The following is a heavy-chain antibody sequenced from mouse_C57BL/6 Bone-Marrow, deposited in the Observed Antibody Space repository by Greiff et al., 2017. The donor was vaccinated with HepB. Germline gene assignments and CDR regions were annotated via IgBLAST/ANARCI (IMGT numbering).Heavy chain of an antibody. CDR1: GYSITSGYY. V-gene: IGHV3-6*01. J-gene: IGHJ2*01. CDR2: ISYDGSN. Sequence: VQLQQSGPGLVKPSQSLSLTCSVTGYSITSGYYWNWIRQFPGNKLEWMGYISYDGSNNYNPSLKNRISITRDTSKNQFFLKLNSVTTEDTATYYCASTHYFDYWGQGTTLTVSS. CDR3: ASTHYFDY.